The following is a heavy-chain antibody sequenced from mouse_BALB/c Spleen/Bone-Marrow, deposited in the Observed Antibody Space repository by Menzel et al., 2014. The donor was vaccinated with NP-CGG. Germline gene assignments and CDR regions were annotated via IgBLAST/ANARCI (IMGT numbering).Heavy chain of an antibody. V-gene: IGHV1-80*01. CDR2: IYPGDGDT. J-gene: IGHJ2*01. D-gene: IGHD2-3*01. CDR3: ARCDDYSYYFDY. Sequence: VKLVESGADLVRPGSSVKISCKASGYAFSNYWMNWVKQRPGQGLEWIGQIYPGDGDTNYNGKFKGKATLTADKSSSTAYMQLSSLTSEDSAVYFCARCDDYSYYFDYWGQGTTLTVSS. CDR1: GYAFSNYW.